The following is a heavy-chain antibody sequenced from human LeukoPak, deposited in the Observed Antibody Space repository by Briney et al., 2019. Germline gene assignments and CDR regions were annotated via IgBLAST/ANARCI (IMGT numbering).Heavy chain of an antibody. CDR2: IRYDGSNK. V-gene: IGHV3-30*02. D-gene: IGHD6-19*01. J-gene: IGHJ4*02. Sequence: PGGSLRLSCAASGFTFSSYGMHWVRQAPGKGLEWVAFIRYDGSNKYYADSVKGRFTISRDNSKNTLYLQMNSLRAEDTAVYYCAKDHWAIAVAGHRNFDYWGQGTLATVSS. CDR1: GFTFSSYG. CDR3: AKDHWAIAVAGHRNFDY.